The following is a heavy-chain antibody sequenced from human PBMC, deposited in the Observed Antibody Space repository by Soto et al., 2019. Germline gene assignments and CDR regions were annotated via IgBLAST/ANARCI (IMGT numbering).Heavy chain of an antibody. D-gene: IGHD3-22*01. CDR3: ARESGRYYYDSSGYYERYFDY. V-gene: IGHV1-69*13. CDR1: GGTFSSYA. CDR2: IIPIFGTA. Sequence: SVKVSCKASGGTFSSYAISWVRQAPGQGLEWMGGIIPIFGTANYAQKFQGRVTITADESTSTAYMELSSLRSEDTAVYYCARESGRYYYDSSGYYERYFDYWGQGTLVTVSS. J-gene: IGHJ4*02.